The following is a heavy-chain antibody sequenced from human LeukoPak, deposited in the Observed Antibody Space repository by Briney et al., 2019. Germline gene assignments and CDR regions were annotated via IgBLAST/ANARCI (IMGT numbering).Heavy chain of an antibody. D-gene: IGHD1-26*01. CDR2: IYTSGST. Sequence: SETLSLTCTVSGGSISSYYWSWIRQPAGEGLEWIGRIYTSGSTNYNPSLKSRVTMSVDTSKNQFSLKLSSVTAADTAVYYCARGNGWELLYNWFDPWGQGTLVTVSS. J-gene: IGHJ5*02. CDR3: ARGNGWELLYNWFDP. CDR1: GGSISSYY. V-gene: IGHV4-4*07.